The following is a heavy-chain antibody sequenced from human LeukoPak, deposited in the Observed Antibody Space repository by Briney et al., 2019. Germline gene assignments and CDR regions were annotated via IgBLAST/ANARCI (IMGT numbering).Heavy chain of an antibody. J-gene: IGHJ6*02. CDR3: AKHRRSGYGMDV. D-gene: IGHD1-14*01. CDR1: GFIFSDYY. V-gene: IGHV3-11*01. Sequence: GGSLRLSCAASGFIFSDYYMSWIRQAPGKGLEWVSYISSSGRTMYYADSVQGRFTISRDNARNSLYLQMNSLRAEDTAVYYCAKHRRSGYGMDVWGQGTTVTVSS. CDR2: ISSSGRTM.